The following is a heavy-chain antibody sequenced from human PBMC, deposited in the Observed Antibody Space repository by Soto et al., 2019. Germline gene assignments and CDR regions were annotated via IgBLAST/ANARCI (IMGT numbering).Heavy chain of an antibody. CDR1: GYTFTGHY. CDR3: GRGRSGQIVVFY. J-gene: IGHJ4*02. CDR2: IGPETGAT. V-gene: IGHV1-2*02. D-gene: IGHD1-26*01. Sequence: ASVKVSCKASGYTFTGHYIHWVRQAPEQGPEWMGEIGPETGATRYAQKFQGRVTMTRDMSITTVYMELNNLSPDDTAVYYCGRGRSGQIVVFYWGQGTPVTSPQ.